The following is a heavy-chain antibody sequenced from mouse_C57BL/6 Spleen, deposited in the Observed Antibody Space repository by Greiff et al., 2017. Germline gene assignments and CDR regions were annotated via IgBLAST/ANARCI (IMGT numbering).Heavy chain of an antibody. J-gene: IGHJ1*03. CDR3: ARRRGLITTVGGYFDV. D-gene: IGHD1-1*01. CDR2: IYPGSGST. V-gene: IGHV1-55*01. CDR1: GYTFTSYW. Sequence: QVQLQQPGAELVKPGASVKMSCKASGYTFTSYWITWVKQRPGQGLEWIGDIYPGSGSTNYNEKFKSKATLTVDTSSSTAYMQLSSLTSEDSAVYYCARRRGLITTVGGYFDVWGTGTTVTVSS.